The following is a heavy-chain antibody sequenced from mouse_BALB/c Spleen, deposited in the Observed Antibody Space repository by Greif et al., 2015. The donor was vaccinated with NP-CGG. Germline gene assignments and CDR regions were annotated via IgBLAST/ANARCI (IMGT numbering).Heavy chain of an antibody. D-gene: IGHD2-1*01. Sequence: VQLQQSGAELAKPGASVKMSCKASGYTFTSYWMHWVKQRPGQGLEWIGYINPSTGYTEYNQKFKDKATLTADKSSSTAYMQLSSLTSEDSAVYYCARRGGNYYFDYWGQGTTLTVSS. CDR2: INPSTGYT. CDR1: GYTFTSYW. J-gene: IGHJ2*01. CDR3: ARRGGNYYFDY. V-gene: IGHV1-7*01.